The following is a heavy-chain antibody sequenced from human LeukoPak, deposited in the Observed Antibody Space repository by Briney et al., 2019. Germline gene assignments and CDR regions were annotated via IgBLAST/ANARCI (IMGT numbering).Heavy chain of an antibody. CDR2: IYYSGST. D-gene: IGHD3-22*01. J-gene: IGHJ4*02. CDR1: GGSISSSSYY. Sequence: SETLSLTCTVSGGSISSSSYYWGWIRQPPGKGLEWIGSIYYSGSTYYNPSLKSRVTISVDTSKNQFSLRLSSVTAADTAVYYCARDRYYDSSGYYHFDYWGQGTLVTVSS. CDR3: ARDRYYDSSGYYHFDY. V-gene: IGHV4-39*07.